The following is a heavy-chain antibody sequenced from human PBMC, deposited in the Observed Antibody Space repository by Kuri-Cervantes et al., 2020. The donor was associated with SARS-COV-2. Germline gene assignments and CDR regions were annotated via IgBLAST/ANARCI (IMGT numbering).Heavy chain of an antibody. Sequence: GSLRLSCAVYGGSLSGRSWTWIRQPPGKGLEWVGEINHSGRTKYNPSLQNRIIISVDPSKKQFSVRLRSVTAADTAVYYCASGITGPAAFLGFDIWGQGTMVTVSS. CDR2: INHSGRT. D-gene: IGHD1-20*01. CDR3: ASGITGPAAFLGFDI. V-gene: IGHV4-34*01. J-gene: IGHJ3*02. CDR1: GGSLSGRS.